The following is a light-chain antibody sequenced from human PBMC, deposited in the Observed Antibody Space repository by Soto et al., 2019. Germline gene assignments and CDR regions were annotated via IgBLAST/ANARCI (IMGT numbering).Light chain of an antibody. CDR2: GVF. CDR1: QSISTY. J-gene: IGKJ2*01. V-gene: IGKV1-39*01. Sequence: DIQMTQSPSSLSASVGGRVTITCRTSQSISTYLNWYQQKPGKAPKLLIYGVFSLESGVPSRFSGGGSGTDFSLTISSLQPEDFAVYYCQQSYSTPPTFGQGTKVEIK. CDR3: QQSYSTPPT.